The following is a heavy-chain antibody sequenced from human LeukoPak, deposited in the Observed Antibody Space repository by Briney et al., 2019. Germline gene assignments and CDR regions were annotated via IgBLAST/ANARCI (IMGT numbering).Heavy chain of an antibody. D-gene: IGHD6-19*01. J-gene: IGHJ2*01. CDR3: ARFHSGPSGWYVLWYFDL. Sequence: SETLSLTCTVSGGSVSSYYWSWIRQPPGKGLEWIGYIYSSENTKYNSSLESRVTMSVDTSKNQFLLKLSSVTAADTAVYYCARFHSGPSGWYVLWYFDLWGRGTLVTVSS. CDR2: IYSSENT. CDR1: GGSVSSYY. V-gene: IGHV4-4*09.